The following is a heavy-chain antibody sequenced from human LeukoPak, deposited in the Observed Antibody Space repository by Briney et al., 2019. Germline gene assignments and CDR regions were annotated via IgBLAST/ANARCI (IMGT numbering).Heavy chain of an antibody. D-gene: IGHD1-26*01. V-gene: IGHV3-30*18. CDR2: IPYDGSNK. Sequence: PGGSLRLSCAASGFTFSTYGFHWVHQAPGKGLEWVAVIPYDGSNKYYADSVKGRFTISRDNSKNTLYLQMNTLRAEDTAVYYCAKEVGYGMDVWGQGTTVTVSS. CDR1: GFTFSTYG. CDR3: AKEVGYGMDV. J-gene: IGHJ6*02.